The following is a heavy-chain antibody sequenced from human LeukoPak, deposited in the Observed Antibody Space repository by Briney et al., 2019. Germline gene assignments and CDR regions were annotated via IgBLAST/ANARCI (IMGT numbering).Heavy chain of an antibody. CDR2: ISYDGGKK. Sequence: PGGSLRLSCAASGFTFSSHDMHWVCQAPGKGLEWVAIISYDGGKKDYADSVKGRFTISRDNSKNTLYLQMNSLRAEDTAVYYCAKDPRSITMVRGPLDYWGQGTLVTVSS. D-gene: IGHD3-10*01. CDR1: GFTFSSHD. CDR3: AKDPRSITMVRGPLDY. J-gene: IGHJ4*02. V-gene: IGHV3-30*18.